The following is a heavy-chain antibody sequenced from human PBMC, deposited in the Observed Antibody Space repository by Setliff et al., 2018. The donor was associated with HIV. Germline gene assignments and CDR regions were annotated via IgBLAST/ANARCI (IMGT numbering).Heavy chain of an antibody. CDR3: ARARGYYDSSGYNDY. CDR2: IKQDGSEK. D-gene: IGHD3-22*01. CDR1: EFTNFW. V-gene: IGHV3-7*01. Sequence: GGSLRLSCSASEFTNFWMAWVRQAPGKGLEWVANIKQDGSEKYYVESVKGRFTISRDNANNSLYLQMNSLRAEDTAVYYCARARGYYDSSGYNDYWGQGTLVTVSS. J-gene: IGHJ4*02.